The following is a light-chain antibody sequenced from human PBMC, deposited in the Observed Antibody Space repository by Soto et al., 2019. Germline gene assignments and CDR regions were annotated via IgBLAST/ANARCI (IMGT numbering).Light chain of an antibody. Sequence: QSALTQPASVSGSPGQSITISCTGTSSDVGGYNYVSWYQQHPGKAPKLMIYDVSNRPSGVSNRLSGSKSGNTASLTISGLQAEDEADYYCSSYTSSSTLIGGGTKLTVL. CDR3: SSYTSSSTL. CDR2: DVS. V-gene: IGLV2-14*01. CDR1: SSDVGGYNY. J-gene: IGLJ2*01.